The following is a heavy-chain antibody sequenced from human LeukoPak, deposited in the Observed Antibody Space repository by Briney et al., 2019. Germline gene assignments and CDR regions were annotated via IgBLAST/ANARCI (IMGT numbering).Heavy chain of an antibody. CDR2: ISSSPTYI. CDR1: GFTFSSYS. Sequence: PGGSLRLSCAASGFTFSSYSMNWVRQAPGKGLEGVSSISSSPTYIYYPDSVKGRFTISRDNAKNSLYLQMNSLRAEDTAVYYCARRISNYGDYHYFDYWGQGTLVTVSS. V-gene: IGHV3-21*01. D-gene: IGHD4-17*01. CDR3: ARRISNYGDYHYFDY. J-gene: IGHJ4*02.